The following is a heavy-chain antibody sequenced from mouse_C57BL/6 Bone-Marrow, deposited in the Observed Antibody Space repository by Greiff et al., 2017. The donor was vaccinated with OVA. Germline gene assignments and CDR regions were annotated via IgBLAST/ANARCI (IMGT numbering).Heavy chain of an antibody. CDR1: GYTFTSYW. J-gene: IGHJ2*01. D-gene: IGHD1-1*01. CDR3: AREEEILRGFDD. Sequence: VQLQQPGAELVKPGASVKLSCKASGYTFTSYWMQWVKQRPGQGLEWIGEIDPSDSYTNYNQKFKGKATLTVDTSSSTAYMQLSSLTSEDSAVYYCAREEEILRGFDDWGKGTTLTVSS. V-gene: IGHV1-50*01. CDR2: IDPSDSYT.